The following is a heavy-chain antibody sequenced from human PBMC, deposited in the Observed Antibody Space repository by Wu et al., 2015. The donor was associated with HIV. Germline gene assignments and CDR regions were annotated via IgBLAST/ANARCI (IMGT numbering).Heavy chain of an antibody. CDR2: IIPIFGTA. D-gene: IGHD2-2*01. V-gene: IGHV1-69*12. CDR1: GGTFSSYA. Sequence: QVQLVQSGAEVKKPGSSVKVSCKASGGTFSSYAISWVRQAPGQGLEWMGGIIPIFGTANYAQKFQGRVTITADESTSTAYMELSSLRSEDTAVYYCARDKSQIVVVPSKPVAFDIWGQGTMVTVSS. J-gene: IGHJ3*02. CDR3: ARDKSQIVVVPSKPVAFDI.